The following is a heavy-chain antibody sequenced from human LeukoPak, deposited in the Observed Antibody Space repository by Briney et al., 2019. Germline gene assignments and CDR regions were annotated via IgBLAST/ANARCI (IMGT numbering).Heavy chain of an antibody. Sequence: ASVKVSCKASGGTFSSYAISWVRQAPGQGLEWMGGIIPIFGTANYAQKFQGRVTITADESTSTAYMELSSLRPEDTAVYYCARVANYYDSSGDLFDYWGQGTLVTVSS. CDR1: GGTFSSYA. V-gene: IGHV1-69*13. CDR2: IIPIFGTA. D-gene: IGHD3-22*01. J-gene: IGHJ4*02. CDR3: ARVANYYDSSGDLFDY.